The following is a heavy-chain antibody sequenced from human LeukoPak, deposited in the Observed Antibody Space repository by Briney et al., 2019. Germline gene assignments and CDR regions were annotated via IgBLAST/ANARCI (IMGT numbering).Heavy chain of an antibody. V-gene: IGHV1-2*02. D-gene: IGHD4-17*01. CDR1: GYTFTGYY. Sequence: GASVKVSCKASGYTFTGYYMHWVRQAPGQGLEWMGWINPNSGGTNYAQKLQGRVTMTTDTSTSTAYMELRSLRSDDTAVYYCARDLFVDTVTTFSQGPPGAYGNGMDVWGQGTTVTVSS. J-gene: IGHJ6*02. CDR3: ARDLFVDTVTTFSQGPPGAYGNGMDV. CDR2: INPNSGGT.